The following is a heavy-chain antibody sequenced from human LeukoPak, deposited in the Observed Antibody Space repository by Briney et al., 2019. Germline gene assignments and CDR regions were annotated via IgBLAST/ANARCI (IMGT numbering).Heavy chain of an antibody. J-gene: IGHJ4*02. Sequence: SETLSLTCTASGVSISSYYWSWIRQPPGKGLEWIGYIFYSGSTNYNPSLKSRVTISVDTSKNQFSLKLSSVTAADTAVYYCARDTYDSSGYSFDYWGQGTLVTVSS. D-gene: IGHD3-22*01. CDR3: ARDTYDSSGYSFDY. V-gene: IGHV4-59*12. CDR1: GVSISSYY. CDR2: IFYSGST.